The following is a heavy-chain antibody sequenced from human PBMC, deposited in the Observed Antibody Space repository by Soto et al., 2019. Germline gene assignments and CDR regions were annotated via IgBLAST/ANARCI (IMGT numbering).Heavy chain of an antibody. V-gene: IGHV4-30-4*01. J-gene: IGHJ6*02. CDR3: AGTIALVRGGQALYYSYGVDV. CDR2: IYYSGST. Sequence: QVQLQESGPGLVKPSQTLSLTCTVSGGSISSGDYYWSWIRQRPGTGLEWIGYIYYSGSTYTNPSPKTRVTLAVDTSKKQSTLELSAVTAAATAVNYGAGTIALVRGGQALYYSYGVDVWGQGTTVTVSS. CDR1: GGSISSGDYY. D-gene: IGHD3-10*01.